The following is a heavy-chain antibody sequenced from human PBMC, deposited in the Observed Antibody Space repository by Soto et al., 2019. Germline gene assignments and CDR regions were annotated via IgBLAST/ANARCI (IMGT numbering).Heavy chain of an antibody. V-gene: IGHV3-48*01. CDR1: GFTFSSYS. Sequence: EVQLVESGGGLVQPGGSLRLSCAASGFTFSSYSMNWVRQAPGKGLEWVSYISSSSSTIYYADSVKGRFTISRDNAKNSLYLQMNSLRAEDTAVYYCAREHFFVEVTYYYYYYMDVWGKGTTVTVSS. CDR2: ISSSSSTI. D-gene: IGHD2-21*02. J-gene: IGHJ6*03. CDR3: AREHFFVEVTYYYYYYMDV.